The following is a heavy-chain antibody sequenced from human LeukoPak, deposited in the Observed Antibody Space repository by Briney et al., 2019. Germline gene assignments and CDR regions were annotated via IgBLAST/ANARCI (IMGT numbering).Heavy chain of an antibody. Sequence: SETLSLTCTVSGGSISSGGYYWSWIRQHPGKGLEWIGYIYYSGSTYYNPSLKSRVTISVDTSKNQFSLKLSSVTAADTAVYYCARDAANVDYFDDWGQGTLVTVSS. CDR2: IYYSGST. V-gene: IGHV4-31*03. CDR1: GGSISSGGYY. J-gene: IGHJ4*02. D-gene: IGHD2-8*01. CDR3: ARDAANVDYFDD.